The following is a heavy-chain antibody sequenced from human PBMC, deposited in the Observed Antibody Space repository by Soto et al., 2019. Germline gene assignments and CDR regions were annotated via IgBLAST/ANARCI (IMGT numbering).Heavy chain of an antibody. J-gene: IGHJ4*02. CDR1: GFMFSSAW. CDR2: IKSKTDGGAR. V-gene: IGHV3-15*01. D-gene: IGHD1-1*01. CDR3: VEGWNDF. Sequence: EVQLVKSGGDLVEPGGSLRLSCVTSGFMFSSAWMSWVRQAPGKGLEWVGRIKSKTDGGARDYAAPVNGRFSISRDDSKSTLYLQMNSLRAEDTALYYCVEGWNDFWGQGTLVTVSS.